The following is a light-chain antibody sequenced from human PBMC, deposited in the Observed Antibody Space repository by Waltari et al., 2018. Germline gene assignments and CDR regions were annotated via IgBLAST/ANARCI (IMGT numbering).Light chain of an antibody. J-gene: IGKJ2*01. V-gene: IGKV3-20*01. CDR3: QQYGSSPSYT. Sequence: EIALTQSPGTLSLSPGERATISSRASQSVSSSYLAWYQQKPGQAPRLLIYGASSRATGIPDRFSGGGSVTDFTLTISRLEPEDFAVYYCQQYGSSPSYTFGQGTKLEIK. CDR2: GAS. CDR1: QSVSSSY.